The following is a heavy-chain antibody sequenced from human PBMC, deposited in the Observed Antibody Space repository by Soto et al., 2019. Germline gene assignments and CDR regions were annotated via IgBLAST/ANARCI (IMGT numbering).Heavy chain of an antibody. V-gene: IGHV3-23*01. CDR2: INSRGDNT. CDR1: GFKFSNHV. Sequence: GGSLRLSCAASGFKFSNHVMSWVRQAPGKGPEWVSSINSRGDNTYYAGSVRGRFTISRDNSKSTLYLQMNSLRAEDTAVYYCGNGLENHYNYDYWGQGTLVTVSS. J-gene: IGHJ4*02. D-gene: IGHD3-16*01. CDR3: GNGLENHYNYDY.